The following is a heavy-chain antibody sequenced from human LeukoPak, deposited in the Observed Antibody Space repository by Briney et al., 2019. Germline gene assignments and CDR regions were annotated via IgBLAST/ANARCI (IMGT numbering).Heavy chain of an antibody. V-gene: IGHV3-21*01. CDR3: ARDWAAAAFYLFDY. CDR1: GCTFSSYS. J-gene: IGHJ4*02. Sequence: PGGSLRLSCAASGCTFSSYSMNWVRQAPGRGREWVASISSSSSYIYYADSLKGRFPISRDNATNSLYLQMNSLRAEETAVYYCARDWAAAAFYLFDYWGQGTLVTVSS. CDR2: ISSSSSYI. D-gene: IGHD6-13*01.